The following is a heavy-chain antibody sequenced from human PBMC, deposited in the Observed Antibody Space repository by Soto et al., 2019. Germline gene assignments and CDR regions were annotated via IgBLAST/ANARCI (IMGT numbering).Heavy chain of an antibody. Sequence: PSETLSLTCAVYGGSFSGYYWSWIRQPPGKGLEWIGEINHSGSTNYNPSLKSRVTISVDTSKKQFSLKLSSVTAADTAVYYCARPRSGGMDVWGQGTTVTVS. D-gene: IGHD3-10*01. J-gene: IGHJ6*02. CDR2: INHSGST. CDR1: GGSFSGYY. V-gene: IGHV4-34*01. CDR3: ARPRSGGMDV.